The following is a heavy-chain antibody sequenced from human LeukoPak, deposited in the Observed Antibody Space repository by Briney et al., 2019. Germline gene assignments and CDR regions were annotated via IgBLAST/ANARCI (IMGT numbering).Heavy chain of an antibody. V-gene: IGHV1-46*01. D-gene: IGHD3-16*01. J-gene: IGHJ5*02. CDR3: ARERGRAQKGNWFDP. Sequence: ASVKVSCKASGYTFTSYYMHWVRQAPGQGLEWMGIISPSGGSTSYAQKFQGRVTMTRDTSTSTVYMELSSLRSEDTAVYYCARERGRAQKGNWFDPWGQGTLVTVSS. CDR2: ISPSGGST. CDR1: GYTFTSYY.